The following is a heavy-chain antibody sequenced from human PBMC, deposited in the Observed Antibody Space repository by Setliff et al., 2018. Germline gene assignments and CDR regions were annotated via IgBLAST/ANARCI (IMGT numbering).Heavy chain of an antibody. J-gene: IGHJ6*02. CDR1: GFTFSSYS. D-gene: IGHD5-18*01. V-gene: IGHV3-48*01. CDR2: ISSSSNK. Sequence: GGSLRLSCAASGFTFSSYSMNWVRQAPGKGLEWVSYISSSSNKYYADSVKGRFTISRDNSKNSLYLQMNSLRAEDTAVYYCARDSVYSHAPYYYYYYGMDVWGQGTTVTVSS. CDR3: ARDSVYSHAPYYYYYYGMDV.